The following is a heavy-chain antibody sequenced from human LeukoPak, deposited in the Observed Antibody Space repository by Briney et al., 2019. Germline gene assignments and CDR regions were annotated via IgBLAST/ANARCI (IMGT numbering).Heavy chain of an antibody. J-gene: IGHJ4*02. CDR2: ISSSGSTI. CDR1: GFTFSDYY. Sequence: GGSLRLSCAASGFTFSDYYMSWIRQAPGKGLEWVSYISSSGSTIYYADSVKGRFTISRDNAKNSLYLQMNSLRAEDTAVYYCAWAGTIAAREPFDYWGQGTLVTVSS. D-gene: IGHD3-10*01. CDR3: AWAGTIAAREPFDY. V-gene: IGHV3-11*01.